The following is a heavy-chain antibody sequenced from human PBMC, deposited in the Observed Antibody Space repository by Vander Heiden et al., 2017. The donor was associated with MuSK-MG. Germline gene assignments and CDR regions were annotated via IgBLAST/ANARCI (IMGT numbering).Heavy chain of an antibody. V-gene: IGHV3-21*01. CDR1: GFTFSSYS. Sequence: EVQLVESGGGLVKPGGSLRLSCAASGFTFSSYSMNWVRQAPGKGLEWVSSISSSSSYIYYADSVKGRFTISRDNAKNSLYLQMNSLRAEDTAVYYCARVGIYGGNSIDYWGQGTLVTVSS. CDR3: ARVGIYGGNSIDY. J-gene: IGHJ4*02. D-gene: IGHD2-21*02. CDR2: ISSSSSYI.